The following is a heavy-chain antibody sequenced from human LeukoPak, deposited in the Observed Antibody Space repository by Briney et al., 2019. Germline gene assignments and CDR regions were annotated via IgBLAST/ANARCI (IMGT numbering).Heavy chain of an antibody. Sequence: SETPSLTCTVSGDSISTYYWSWIRQPPGKGLEWIGCICNSGGTNYNPSLKSRVTISVDTSKNQFSLNLSSVTAADTAVYYCAKTGRPNNSGWYRWFDPWGQGTLVTVSS. J-gene: IGHJ5*02. D-gene: IGHD6-19*01. CDR3: AKTGRPNNSGWYRWFDP. CDR1: GDSISTYY. V-gene: IGHV4-4*09. CDR2: ICNSGGT.